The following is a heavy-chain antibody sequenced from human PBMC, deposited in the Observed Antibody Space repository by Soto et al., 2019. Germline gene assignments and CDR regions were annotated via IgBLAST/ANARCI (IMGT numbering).Heavy chain of an antibody. Sequence: QVQLVESGGGVVQPGRSLRLSCAASGFTFSSYGMHWVRQAPGKGLEWVAVISYDGSNKYYADSVKGRFTISRDNSKNTLYLQMNSLRAEDTAVYYCAKCRFGETNYYADGMDVWGQGTTVTVSS. V-gene: IGHV3-30*18. J-gene: IGHJ6*02. CDR3: AKCRFGETNYYADGMDV. CDR1: GFTFSSYG. D-gene: IGHD3-10*01. CDR2: ISYDGSNK.